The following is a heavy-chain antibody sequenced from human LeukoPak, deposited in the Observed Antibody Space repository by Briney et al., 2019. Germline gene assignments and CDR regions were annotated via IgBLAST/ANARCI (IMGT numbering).Heavy chain of an antibody. CDR3: ARCFDYSNIFGLDYYYGMDV. CDR2: IYYRGSI. Sequence: PSETLSLTCTVSGGSISSSSYYWGWIRQPPGKGLEWIGSIYYRGSIYYHQSLKSRVTISVDTSKNQFSLKLSPVTAADTAVYYCARCFDYSNIFGLDYYYGMDVWGQGTTVTVSS. V-gene: IGHV4-39*01. J-gene: IGHJ6*02. CDR1: GGSISSSSYY. D-gene: IGHD4-11*01.